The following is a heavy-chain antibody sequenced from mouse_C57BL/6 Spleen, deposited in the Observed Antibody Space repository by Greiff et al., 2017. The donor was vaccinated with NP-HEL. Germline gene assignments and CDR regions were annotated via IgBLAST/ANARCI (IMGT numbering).Heavy chain of an antibody. CDR2: INPGSGGT. CDR3: ARGGSLDV. CDR1: GYAFTNYL. J-gene: IGHJ1*03. Sequence: QVQLQQSGAELVRPGTSVKVSCKASGYAFTNYLIEWVKQRPGQGLEWIGVINPGSGGTNYNEKFKGKATLTADKSSSTAYMQLSSLTSEDSAVYFCARGGSLDVWGTGTTVTVSS. V-gene: IGHV1-54*01.